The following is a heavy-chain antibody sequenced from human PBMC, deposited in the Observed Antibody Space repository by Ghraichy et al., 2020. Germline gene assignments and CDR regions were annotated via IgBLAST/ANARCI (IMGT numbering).Heavy chain of an antibody. CDR2: IKPDGSEK. Sequence: GESLNISCAASGFTFSTYWMTWVRQAPGKGLEWVANIKPDGSEKYYVDSLKGRFTISRDNAKNSLYLQMNSLRAEDTAVYYCARGRGLDYWGQETPVTVSS. CDR1: GFTFSTYW. CDR3: ARGRGLDY. V-gene: IGHV3-7*03. J-gene: IGHJ4*02.